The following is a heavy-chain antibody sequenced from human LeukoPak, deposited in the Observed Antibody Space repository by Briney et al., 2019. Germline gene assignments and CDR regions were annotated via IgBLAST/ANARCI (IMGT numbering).Heavy chain of an antibody. Sequence: GGSLRLSCAASGFTFSSYSMNWVRQAPGKGLEWVSSISSSSSYIYYADSVKGRFTISRDNAKNSLYLQMNSLRAEDTAVYYCASKWFCGGDCYYQIDFWGQGTLVTVSS. CDR2: ISSSSSYI. V-gene: IGHV3-21*04. CDR1: GFTFSSYS. CDR3: ASKWFCGGDCYYQIDF. D-gene: IGHD2-21*02. J-gene: IGHJ4*02.